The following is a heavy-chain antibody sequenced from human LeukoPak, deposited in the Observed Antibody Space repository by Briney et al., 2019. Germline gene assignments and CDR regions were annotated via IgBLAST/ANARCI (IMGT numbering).Heavy chain of an antibody. Sequence: GGSLRLSCAASGFTFSSYEMNWVRQAPGKGLEWVSYISSSGSTIYYADSVEGRFTISRDHAKNSLYLQMNSLRAEDTAVYYCARISSLAVAGINWGQGTLVTVSS. CDR1: GFTFSSYE. CDR3: ARISSLAVAGIN. V-gene: IGHV3-48*03. J-gene: IGHJ4*02. D-gene: IGHD6-19*01. CDR2: ISSSGSTI.